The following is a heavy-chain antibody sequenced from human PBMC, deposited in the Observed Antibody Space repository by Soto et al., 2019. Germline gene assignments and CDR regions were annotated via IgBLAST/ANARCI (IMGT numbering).Heavy chain of an antibody. CDR2: INIDGSST. CDR3: ERDRAVVPAAIYYFHYGLDV. CDR1: GFTFSIYW. V-gene: IGHV3-74*01. J-gene: IGHJ6*02. Sequence: PGGSLRLSCAASGFTFSIYWMHLVRQAPGKGLVWVSRINIDGSSTSYADSVKGRFTISRDNAKNTLYLQMNSLRAEDKAVYYCERDRAVVPAAIYYFHYGLDVWGQGKTIAVSS. D-gene: IGHD2-2*01.